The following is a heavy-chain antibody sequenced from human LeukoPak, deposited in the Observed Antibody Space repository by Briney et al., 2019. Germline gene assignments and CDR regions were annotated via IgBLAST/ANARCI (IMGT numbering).Heavy chain of an antibody. D-gene: IGHD3-10*01. V-gene: IGHV3-43*02. Sequence: GGSLRLSCAASGFTFDDYAMHWVRQAPGKGLEWVSLISGDGGSTYYADSVKGRFTISRDNSKSSLYLQMNSLRTEDTALYYCAKARRDGYGSGSRNFDYWGQGTLVTVSS. CDR1: GFTFDDYA. CDR2: ISGDGGST. CDR3: AKARRDGYGSGSRNFDY. J-gene: IGHJ4*02.